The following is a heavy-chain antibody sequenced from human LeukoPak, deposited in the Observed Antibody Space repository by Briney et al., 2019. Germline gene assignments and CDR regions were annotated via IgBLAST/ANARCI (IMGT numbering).Heavy chain of an antibody. CDR2: VNSDGSST. CDR3: ARDRPMYSSGWPY. D-gene: IGHD6-19*01. J-gene: IGHJ4*02. V-gene: IGHV3-74*01. Sequence: GGSLRLSCAASGFTFTSYWMHWVRQAPGKGLVWVSRVNSDGSSTTYADSVKGRFTIPRDNSKNTLYLQMNSLRAEDTAVYYCARDRPMYSSGWPYWGQGTLVTVSS. CDR1: GFTFTSYW.